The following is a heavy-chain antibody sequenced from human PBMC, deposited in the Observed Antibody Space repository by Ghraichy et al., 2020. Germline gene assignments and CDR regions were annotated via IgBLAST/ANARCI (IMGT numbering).Heavy chain of an antibody. CDR3: ARRIYYTSGSYAGFYFDS. D-gene: IGHD3-10*01. V-gene: IGHV5-51*01. J-gene: IGHJ4*02. Sequence: GESLNISCTGSGYIFTTYWIAWVRQMPGKGLEWMGIIYPGDSETRYSPSFQGQVTISADKSINAAYLQWSSLKASDTAMYYCARRIYYTSGSYAGFYFDSWGQGTLVTVSS. CDR2: IYPGDSET. CDR1: GYIFTTYW.